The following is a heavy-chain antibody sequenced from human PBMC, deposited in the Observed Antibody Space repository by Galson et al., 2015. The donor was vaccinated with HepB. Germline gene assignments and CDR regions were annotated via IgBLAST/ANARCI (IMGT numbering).Heavy chain of an antibody. Sequence: CAISEDSVSSNSAAWNWIRQSPSRGLEWLGRTYYRSKWYNDYAVSVKSRITINPDTSKNQFSLQLNSVTPEDTAVYYCARESVAGRDDAFDIWGQGTMVTVSS. V-gene: IGHV6-1*01. D-gene: IGHD6-19*01. CDR3: ARESVAGRDDAFDI. CDR2: TYYRSKWYN. CDR1: EDSVSSNSAA. J-gene: IGHJ3*02.